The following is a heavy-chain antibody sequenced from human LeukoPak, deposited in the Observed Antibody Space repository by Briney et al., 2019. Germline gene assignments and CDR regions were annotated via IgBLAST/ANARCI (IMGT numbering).Heavy chain of an antibody. V-gene: IGHV3-7*01. Sequence: GGSLRLSCAASGFTFSTFAMIWVRQPPGKGLEWVANIKQDGSEKYYVDSVKGRFTISRDNAKNSLYLQMNSLRAEDTAVYYCARSYTAMVVYYYYMDVWGKGTTVTVSS. J-gene: IGHJ6*03. CDR1: GFTFSTFA. CDR2: IKQDGSEK. CDR3: ARSYTAMVVYYYYMDV. D-gene: IGHD5-18*01.